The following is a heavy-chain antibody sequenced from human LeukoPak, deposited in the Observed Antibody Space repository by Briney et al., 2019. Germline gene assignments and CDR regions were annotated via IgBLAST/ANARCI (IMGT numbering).Heavy chain of an antibody. Sequence: GGSLRLSCAASGFTFSSYEMNWVRQAPGKGLEWVSYISSSGSTIYYADSVKGRFTISRDNAKNSLYLQMNSLRAEDTAVYYCARAGYSSSWYSRYFDLWGRGTLVTVSS. D-gene: IGHD6-13*01. V-gene: IGHV3-48*03. CDR3: ARAGYSSSWYSRYFDL. CDR2: ISSSGSTI. CDR1: GFTFSSYE. J-gene: IGHJ2*01.